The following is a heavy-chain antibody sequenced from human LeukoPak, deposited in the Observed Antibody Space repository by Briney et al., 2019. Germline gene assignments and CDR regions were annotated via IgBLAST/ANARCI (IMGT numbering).Heavy chain of an antibody. CDR1: GFTFSSYS. J-gene: IGHJ4*02. CDR3: ARDNGCSSTSCYTHYFDY. D-gene: IGHD2-2*02. Sequence: GGSLRLSCAASGFTFSSYSMTWVRQAPGKGLEWVSSISSSSSYIYYADSVKGRFTISRDNAKNSLYLKMNRLRAEDTAVYYCARDNGCSSTSCYTHYFDYWGQGTLVTVSS. CDR2: ISSSSSYI. V-gene: IGHV3-21*01.